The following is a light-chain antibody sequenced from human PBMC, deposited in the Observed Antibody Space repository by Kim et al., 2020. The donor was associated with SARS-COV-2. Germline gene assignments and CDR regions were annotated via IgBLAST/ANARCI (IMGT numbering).Light chain of an antibody. Sequence: ASVGDRVPITCRASQGIRNDVGWYQQKPGKAPKGLIFGASTLQGGVPSRFSGSGSGTEFTLTISSLQPEDFATYYRQQFNTYPLPFGGGTKVDIK. CDR3: QQFNTYPLP. V-gene: IGKV1-17*01. CDR1: QGIRND. CDR2: GAS. J-gene: IGKJ4*01.